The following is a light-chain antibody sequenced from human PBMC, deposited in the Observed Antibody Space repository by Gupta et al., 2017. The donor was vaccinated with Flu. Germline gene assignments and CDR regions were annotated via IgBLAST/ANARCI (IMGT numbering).Light chain of an antibody. CDR1: QSVSSSY. V-gene: IGKV3-20*01. CDR3: QQYGSSPLLT. Sequence: EIVLTQSPGTLSLPPGERATLSCRASQSVSSSYLAWYQQKPGQAPRLLIYGASSRATGIPDRFSGSGSGTDFTLTISRLEPEDFAVYYCQQYGSSPLLTFGPGTKVDIK. CDR2: GAS. J-gene: IGKJ3*01.